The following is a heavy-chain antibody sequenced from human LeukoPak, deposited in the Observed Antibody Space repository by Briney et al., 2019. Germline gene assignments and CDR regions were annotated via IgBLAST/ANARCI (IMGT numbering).Heavy chain of an antibody. CDR2: ISGSGGST. Sequence: PGGSLRLSCAASGFTFSSYAMSWVRQAPGKGLEWVSAISGSGGSTYYADSVKGRFTISRDNSKNTLYLQMNSLRAEDTAVYYCAKVRGRIAAAESPQYYHYGMDVWGQGTTVTVSS. CDR3: AKVRGRIAAAESPQYYHYGMDV. J-gene: IGHJ6*02. D-gene: IGHD6-13*01. CDR1: GFTFSSYA. V-gene: IGHV3-23*01.